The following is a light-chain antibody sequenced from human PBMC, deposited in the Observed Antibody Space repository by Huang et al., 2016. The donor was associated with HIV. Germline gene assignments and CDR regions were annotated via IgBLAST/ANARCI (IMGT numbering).Light chain of an antibody. CDR1: QSVSNY. Sequence: EIVLKQSPDTLSLSPGERATLSCRASQSVSNYLAWYQQKPGQAPRLLIYDASNRATGIPDRFSGSGSGTDFTLTISSLEPEDFAVYYCQHRSDWPPITFGPGTKVDIK. V-gene: IGKV3-11*01. CDR3: QHRSDWPPIT. CDR2: DAS. J-gene: IGKJ3*01.